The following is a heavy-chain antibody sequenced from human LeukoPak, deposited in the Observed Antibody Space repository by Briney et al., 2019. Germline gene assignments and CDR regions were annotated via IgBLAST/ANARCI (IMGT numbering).Heavy chain of an antibody. CDR2: IYHSGST. CDR1: GYSISSGYY. Sequence: PSETLSLTCTVSGYSISSGYYWGWIRQPPGKGLEWIGSIYHSGSTYYNPSLKSRVTISVDTSKNQFSLKLSSVTAADTAVYYCARENLGYCSSTSCHNWFDPWGQGTLATVSS. D-gene: IGHD2-2*01. V-gene: IGHV4-38-2*02. CDR3: ARENLGYCSSTSCHNWFDP. J-gene: IGHJ5*02.